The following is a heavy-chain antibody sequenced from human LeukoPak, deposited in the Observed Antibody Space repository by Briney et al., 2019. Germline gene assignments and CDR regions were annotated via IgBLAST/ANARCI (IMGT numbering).Heavy chain of an antibody. Sequence: KPSETLSLTCTVSGGSISSSSYYWGWIRQPPGKGLEWIGRIYYSGSTYYNPSLKSRVTISVDTSKNQFSLKLSSVTAADTAMYYCARQGADLVLLKLNWFDPWGQGTLVTVSS. CDR1: GGSISSSSYY. J-gene: IGHJ5*02. CDR3: ARQGADLVLLKLNWFDP. V-gene: IGHV4-39*01. D-gene: IGHD2-21*01. CDR2: IYYSGST.